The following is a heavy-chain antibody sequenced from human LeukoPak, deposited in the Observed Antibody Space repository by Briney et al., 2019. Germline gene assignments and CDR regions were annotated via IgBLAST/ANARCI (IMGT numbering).Heavy chain of an antibody. Sequence: PSETLSLTCAVYGGSFSGYYWSWIRQPPGKGLEWIGEINHSGSTNYNPSLKSRVTISVDTSKNQFSLKLSSVTAADTAVYYCAAYGGSAYYDFWSGYSGFWFDPWGQGTLVTVSS. V-gene: IGHV4-34*01. CDR3: AAYGGSAYYDFWSGYSGFWFDP. J-gene: IGHJ5*02. D-gene: IGHD3-3*01. CDR1: GGSFSGYY. CDR2: INHSGST.